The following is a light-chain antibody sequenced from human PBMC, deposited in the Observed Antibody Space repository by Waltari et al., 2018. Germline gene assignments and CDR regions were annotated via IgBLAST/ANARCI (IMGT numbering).Light chain of an antibody. V-gene: IGLV2-14*03. Sequence: QSALTQPASVSGSPGQSITISCTGTSSDIGGYNYVSWFQQHPGRAPKLIIYGFNNRPSGISHRFSGSKSGNTASLTISGLQAEDESHYYCTSYTTSFTVVFGGGTKLTVL. J-gene: IGLJ2*01. CDR3: TSYTTSFTVV. CDR2: GFN. CDR1: SSDIGGYNY.